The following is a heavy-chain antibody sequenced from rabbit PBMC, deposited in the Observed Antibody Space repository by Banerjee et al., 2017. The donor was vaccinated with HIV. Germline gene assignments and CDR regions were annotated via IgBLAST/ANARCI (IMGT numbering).Heavy chain of an antibody. D-gene: IGHD4-1*01. CDR3: ASDLAGVIGWNFNL. J-gene: IGHJ4*01. V-gene: IGHV1S40*01. Sequence: QSLEESGGDLVKPGASLTLTCTASGIDFNNYYMCWVRQAPGKGLEWIACINTSSGNTVYASWAKGRFTISKTSSTTVTLQMTSLTAADTATYFCASDLAGVIGWNFNLGGQGTLVTVS. CDR1: GIDFNNYY. CDR2: INTSSGNT.